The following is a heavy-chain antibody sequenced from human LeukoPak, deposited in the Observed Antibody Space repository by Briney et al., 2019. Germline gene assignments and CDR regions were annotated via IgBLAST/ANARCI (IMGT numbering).Heavy chain of an antibody. CDR2: ISYDGRYK. V-gene: IGHV3-30*18. Sequence: GGSLRLSCAASGLTFSSYGMHWVRQAPGKGLEWVAVISYDGRYKSYADSVKGRFTISRDNSKNTLYLQMNSLRPDDTALFYCAKDLSYFYDSRGSYDAFDIWGQGTLVTVSS. CDR1: GLTFSSYG. CDR3: AKDLSYFYDSRGSYDAFDI. D-gene: IGHD3-22*01. J-gene: IGHJ3*02.